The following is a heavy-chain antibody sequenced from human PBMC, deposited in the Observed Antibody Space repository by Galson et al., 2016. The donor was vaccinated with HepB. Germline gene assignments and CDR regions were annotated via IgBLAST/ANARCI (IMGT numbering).Heavy chain of an antibody. CDR2: IKKDGSEI. CDR1: GFTFSNHD. Sequence: SLRLSCAASGFTFSNHDVNWVRQAPGKGLEWLANIKKDGSEINYVDSVKGRFTISRDNAKNSLFLQMNTLRVEDTAVYYCTREFDLWGRGTQVTVSS. J-gene: IGHJ2*01. CDR3: TREFDL. V-gene: IGHV3-7*04.